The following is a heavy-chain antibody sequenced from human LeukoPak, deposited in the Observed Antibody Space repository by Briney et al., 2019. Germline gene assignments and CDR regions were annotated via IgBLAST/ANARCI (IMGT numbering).Heavy chain of an antibody. Sequence: GGSLRLSCAASGFTFSSHGMHWVRQAPGKGLEWVAVVSYDGSNKYYADSVKGRFTISRDNSNNTPYVQMNSLRAEDTAVYYCAKSRSGWHFDYWGQGILVTVSS. CDR1: GFTFSSHG. D-gene: IGHD6-19*01. CDR2: VSYDGSNK. J-gene: IGHJ4*02. V-gene: IGHV3-30*18. CDR3: AKSRSGWHFDY.